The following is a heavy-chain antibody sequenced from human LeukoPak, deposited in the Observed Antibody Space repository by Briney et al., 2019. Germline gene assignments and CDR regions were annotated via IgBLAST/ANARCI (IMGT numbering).Heavy chain of an antibody. D-gene: IGHD3-10*01. Sequence: EASVKVSCEASGYTFTGYYMHWVRQAPGQGLEWMGWINPNSGGTNYAQKFQGRVTMTRDTSISTAYMELSRLRSDDTAVYYCARPGVLGVRGVSYYYYMDVWGKGTTVTVSS. CDR2: INPNSGGT. J-gene: IGHJ6*03. CDR3: ARPGVLGVRGVSYYYYMDV. V-gene: IGHV1-2*02. CDR1: GYTFTGYY.